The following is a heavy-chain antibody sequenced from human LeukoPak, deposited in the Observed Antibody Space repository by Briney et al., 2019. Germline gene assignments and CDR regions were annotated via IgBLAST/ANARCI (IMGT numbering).Heavy chain of an antibody. Sequence: PSETLSLTCTVSGGSISSYYWNWIRQPPGKGLEWIGYIYYSGNTNYKPSLKSRVTISVDTSKNQFSLKLSSVTAADTAVYYCARRFYSYGTNTFDIWGQGTMVTVSS. J-gene: IGHJ3*02. V-gene: IGHV4-59*01. D-gene: IGHD5-18*01. CDR3: ARRFYSYGTNTFDI. CDR2: IYYSGNT. CDR1: GGSISSYY.